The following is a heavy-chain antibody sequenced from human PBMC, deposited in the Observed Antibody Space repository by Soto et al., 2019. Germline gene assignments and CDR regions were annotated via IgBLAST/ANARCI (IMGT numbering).Heavy chain of an antibody. CDR3: ATTGTVTKYYFDY. CDR1: GGSISSYY. V-gene: IGHV4-59*01. Sequence: SETLSLTCTVSGGSISSYYWSWIRQPPGKGLEWIGYIYHSGSTNYNPSLKSRVTISVDKSKNQFSLKLGSVTAADTAVYYCATTGTVTKYYFDYWGQGTLVTVSS. J-gene: IGHJ4*02. CDR2: IYHSGST. D-gene: IGHD4-17*01.